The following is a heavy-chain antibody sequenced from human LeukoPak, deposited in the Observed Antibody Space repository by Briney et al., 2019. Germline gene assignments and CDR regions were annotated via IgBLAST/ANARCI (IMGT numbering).Heavy chain of an antibody. Sequence: PSETLSLTCTVSGGSIRTYYWSWIRQPPGKGLEWIGYIYYSGSIDYNSSLKSRVTISVDTSKNQFSLKVNSVTAADTALYYCARRRSWPDAFDIWGQGTMVAVSS. CDR3: ARRRSWPDAFDI. V-gene: IGHV4-59*01. J-gene: IGHJ3*02. CDR2: IYYSGSI. D-gene: IGHD1-26*01. CDR1: GGSIRTYY.